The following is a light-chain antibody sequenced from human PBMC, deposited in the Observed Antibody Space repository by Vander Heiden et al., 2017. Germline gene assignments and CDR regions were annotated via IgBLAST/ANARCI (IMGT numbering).Light chain of an antibody. CDR3: CSYAGTYTGV. CDR2: DVT. CDR1: TSDVGGSNS. V-gene: IGLV2-11*01. J-gene: IGLJ1*01. Sequence: QSALTQPRSVSESPGQSVAISCTGTTSDVGGSNSVSWYQQPPGKAPKLMFYDVTQRPSGVPDRFSGSKSGNTASLTISGLQAEDEADYYCCSYAGTYTGVFGTGTRVTVL.